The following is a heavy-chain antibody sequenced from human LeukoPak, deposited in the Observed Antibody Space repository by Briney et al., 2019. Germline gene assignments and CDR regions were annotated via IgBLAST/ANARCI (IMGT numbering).Heavy chain of an antibody. Sequence: GGSLRLSSAASGFTFNSHGMHWVRRTPGGGLEWVAVMSFDGSNKDYRDSVKGRFIISRDNSKNTLYLQMHSLRAEDTALYYCAKDKGNFGDFYCFDNWGQGTLVTVSS. J-gene: IGHJ4*02. CDR2: MSFDGSNK. CDR3: AKDKGNFGDFYCFDN. CDR1: GFTFNSHG. D-gene: IGHD4-17*01. V-gene: IGHV3-30*18.